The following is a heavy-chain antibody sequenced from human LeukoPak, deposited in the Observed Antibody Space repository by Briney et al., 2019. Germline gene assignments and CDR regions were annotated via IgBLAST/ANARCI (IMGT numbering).Heavy chain of an antibody. CDR3: ARAHNYDFWSGYFSGDAFDI. D-gene: IGHD3-3*01. Sequence: ASVKVSCKASGYTFTSYGISWVRQAPGQGLEWMGWISAYNGNTNYAQKFQGRVTMTRATSISTAYMELSRLRSDDTAVYYCARAHNYDFWSGYFSGDAFDIWGQGTMVTDSS. CDR1: GYTFTSYG. V-gene: IGHV1-18*01. CDR2: ISAYNGNT. J-gene: IGHJ3*02.